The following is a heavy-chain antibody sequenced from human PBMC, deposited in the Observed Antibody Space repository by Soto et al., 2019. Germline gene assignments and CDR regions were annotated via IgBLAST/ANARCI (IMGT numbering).Heavy chain of an antibody. D-gene: IGHD3-16*01. CDR3: ARMATFGSLNWFDP. CDR2: MNPGSGDT. Sequence: ASVKVSCKASGYSFTNNDVSWVRQATGQGLEWMGWMNPGSGDTGYAQKFQGRVTMTRDISTATAYMELSSLRSDDTATYYCARMATFGSLNWFDPWGQGTLVTVS. J-gene: IGHJ5*02. V-gene: IGHV1-8*01. CDR1: GYSFTNND.